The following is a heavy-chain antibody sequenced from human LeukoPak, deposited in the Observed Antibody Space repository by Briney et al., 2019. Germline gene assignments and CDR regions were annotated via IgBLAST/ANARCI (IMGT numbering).Heavy chain of an antibody. Sequence: GGSLRLSCAASGFTFSSYGMHWVRQAPGKGLEWVAVIWYDGSNKYYADSVKGRFTISRDNSKNMLYLQMNSLRAEDTAVYYCARDGSIAVAGTFDYWGQGTLVTVSS. V-gene: IGHV3-33*01. CDR2: IWYDGSNK. J-gene: IGHJ4*02. CDR3: ARDGSIAVAGTFDY. D-gene: IGHD6-19*01. CDR1: GFTFSSYG.